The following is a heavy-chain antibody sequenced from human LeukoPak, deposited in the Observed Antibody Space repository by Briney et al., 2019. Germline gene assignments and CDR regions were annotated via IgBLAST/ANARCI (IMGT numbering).Heavy chain of an antibody. CDR2: IYYSGST. J-gene: IGHJ6*02. V-gene: IGHV4-39*07. Sequence: TTSETLSLTCTVSGGSISSSSYSWGWIRQPPGKGLEWIGSIYYSGSTYYNPSLKSRVTISVDTSKNQFSLKLSSVTAADTAVYYCARGREIDYDSSHYYYGMDVWGQGTTVTVSS. CDR3: ARGREIDYDSSHYYYGMDV. D-gene: IGHD3-22*01. CDR1: GGSISSSSYS.